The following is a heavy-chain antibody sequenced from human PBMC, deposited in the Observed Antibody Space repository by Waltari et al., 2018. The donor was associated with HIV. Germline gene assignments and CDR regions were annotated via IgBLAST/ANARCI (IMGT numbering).Heavy chain of an antibody. CDR2: IYSGGST. CDR3: ARIRGFEWELLIDY. J-gene: IGHJ4*02. CDR1: GFTVSSNY. V-gene: IGHV3-66*02. D-gene: IGHD1-26*01. Sequence: EVQLVESGGGLVQPGGSLRLSCAASGFTVSSNYMSWVRQAPGKGLEWVSVIYSGGSTYYVDSVKGRFTISRDNSKNTLYLQMNSLRAEDTAVYYCARIRGFEWELLIDYWGQGTLVTVSS.